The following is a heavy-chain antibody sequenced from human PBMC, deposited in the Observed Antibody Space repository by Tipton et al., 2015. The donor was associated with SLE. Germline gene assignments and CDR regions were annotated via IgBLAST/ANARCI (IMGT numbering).Heavy chain of an antibody. Sequence: QLVQSGAEVKKPGESLKISCKGSGYSFTNYWIGWVRQMPGKGLEWMGIIYPGDSDTRYSPSFQGQVTISADKSISTAYLQWSSLKASDTAMFYCARGVLAVVPAATAQFYFDYWGQGTLVTVSS. CDR3: ARGVLAVVPAATAQFYFDY. CDR1: GYSFTNYW. CDR2: IYPGDSDT. D-gene: IGHD2-2*01. J-gene: IGHJ4*02. V-gene: IGHV5-51*03.